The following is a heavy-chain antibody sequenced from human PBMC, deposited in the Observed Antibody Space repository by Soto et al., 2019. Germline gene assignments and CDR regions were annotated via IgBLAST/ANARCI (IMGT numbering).Heavy chain of an antibody. D-gene: IGHD4-17*01. CDR2: MYTSGST. CDR3: AREGYSDTYSYSPTLDV. CDR1: GGSISNYY. V-gene: IGHV4-4*07. J-gene: IGHJ6*02. Sequence: SETLSLTCTVSGGSISNYYWTWIRQPAGKGLEWIGRMYTSGSTNYNPTLKSRVTMSVDTSKNQFSLNLRSVTAADTAVYYCAREGYSDTYSYSPTLDVWGQGTTVTVSS.